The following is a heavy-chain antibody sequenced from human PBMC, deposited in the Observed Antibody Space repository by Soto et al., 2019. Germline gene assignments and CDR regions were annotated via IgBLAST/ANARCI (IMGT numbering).Heavy chain of an antibody. Sequence: PSETLSLTCTVSGGSISSYYWSWIRQPPGKGLEWIGYIYYSGSTNYNPSLKSRVTISVDTSKNQFSLKLSSVTAADTAVYYCARHGSSSWYLAGYYYMDVWGKGTTVTVSS. CDR3: ARHGSSSWYLAGYYYMDV. CDR2: IYYSGST. D-gene: IGHD6-13*01. J-gene: IGHJ6*03. CDR1: GGSISSYY. V-gene: IGHV4-59*08.